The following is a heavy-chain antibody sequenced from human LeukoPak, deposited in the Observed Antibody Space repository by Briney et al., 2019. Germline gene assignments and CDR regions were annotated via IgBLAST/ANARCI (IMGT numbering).Heavy chain of an antibody. CDR1: GYSISSGYY. CDR3: ARHVVTMIVVVITLFDY. D-gene: IGHD3-22*01. CDR2: IYHSGST. Sequence: SETLSLTCAVSGYSISSGYYWGWIRQPPGEGVEGIGSIYHSGSTYYNPSLKSRVTISVDTSKNQFSLKLSSVTAADTAVYYCARHVVTMIVVVITLFDYWGQGTLVTVSS. V-gene: IGHV4-38-2*01. J-gene: IGHJ4*02.